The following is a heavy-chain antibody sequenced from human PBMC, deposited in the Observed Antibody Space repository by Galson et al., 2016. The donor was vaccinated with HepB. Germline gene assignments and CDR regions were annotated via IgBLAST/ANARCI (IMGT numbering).Heavy chain of an antibody. D-gene: IGHD7-27*01. CDR1: DTSFTGYY. V-gene: IGHV4-34*01. CDR3: ARDLSNRAVNKRGALAF. J-gene: IGHJ4*02. Sequence: ETLSLTCSFSDTSFTGYYWSWIRQPPGKGLEWIGEINYRGSTNYTPSTRSLRSRVAMSVDTSRKLVFLNLSSVTAADPAMYYCARDLSNRAVNKRGALAFWGQGSLVTVSS. CDR2: INYRGST.